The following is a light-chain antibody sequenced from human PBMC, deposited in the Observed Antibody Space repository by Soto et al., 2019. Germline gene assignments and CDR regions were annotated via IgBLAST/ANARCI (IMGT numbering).Light chain of an antibody. J-gene: IGKJ1*01. CDR3: QQYNNWPRT. CDR1: QSVSSN. V-gene: IGKV3-15*01. CDR2: GAS. Sequence: EIVMTQSPATLSVSPGERATLSCRASQSVSSNLAWYQQKPGQAPSLLIYGASTRATGIPARFSGNGSGTEFTLTISSLQSEDFAVYYCQQYNNWPRTFGQGTKVEIK.